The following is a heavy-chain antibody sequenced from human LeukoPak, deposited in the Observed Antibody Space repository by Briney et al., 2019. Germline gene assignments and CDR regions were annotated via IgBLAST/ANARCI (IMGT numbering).Heavy chain of an antibody. J-gene: IGHJ4*02. CDR1: GFTFSSYS. CDR3: ARYSSSLGAFDY. Sequence: GGSLRLSCAASGFTFSSYSMNWVRQAPGKGLVWVSRINSDGSSTSYADSVKGRFTISRDNAKNTLYLQMNSLRAEDTAVYYCARYSSSLGAFDYWGQGTLVTVSS. D-gene: IGHD6-6*01. CDR2: INSDGSST. V-gene: IGHV3-74*01.